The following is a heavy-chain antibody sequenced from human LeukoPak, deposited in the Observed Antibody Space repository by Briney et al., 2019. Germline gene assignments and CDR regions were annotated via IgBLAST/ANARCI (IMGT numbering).Heavy chain of an antibody. CDR2: IYYSGST. V-gene: IGHV4-61*05. CDR1: GGSISSSSYY. D-gene: IGHD5-12*01. J-gene: IGHJ4*02. Sequence: SETLSLTCTVSGGSISSSSYYWSWIRQPPGKGLEWIGYIYYSGSTTYNPSLKSRVTISADTSKNQFFLKLSSVTASDTALYYCAGELPGGFRFDYWGQGSLVTVSS. CDR3: AGELPGGFRFDY.